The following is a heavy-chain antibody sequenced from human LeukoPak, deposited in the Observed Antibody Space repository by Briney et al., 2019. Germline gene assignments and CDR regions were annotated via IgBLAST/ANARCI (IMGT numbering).Heavy chain of an antibody. J-gene: IGHJ6*02. D-gene: IGHD3-22*01. CDR1: GYTFTSHG. CDR2: ISAYNGNT. V-gene: IGHV1-18*01. CDR3: ARDNYYDSSGYFSDYYYYYGMDV. Sequence: GASVKVSCKASGYTFTSHGISWVRQAPGQGLEWMGWISAYNGNTNYAQKLQGRVTMTTDTSTSTAYMELRSLRSDDTAVYYCARDNYYDSSGYFSDYYYYYGMDVWGQGTTVTVSS.